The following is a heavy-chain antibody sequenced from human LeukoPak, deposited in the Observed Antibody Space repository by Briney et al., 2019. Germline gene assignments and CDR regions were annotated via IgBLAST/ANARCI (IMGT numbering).Heavy chain of an antibody. J-gene: IGHJ4*02. CDR2: ISAYSGNT. CDR1: GYTFTSYG. V-gene: IGHV1-18*01. Sequence: ASVKVSCKASGYTFTSYGISWVRQAPGQGLEWMGWISAYSGNTNYAQKLQGRVTMTTDTSTSTAYMELRSLRSDDTAVYYCARDGDGEQQLVRDYWGQGTLVTVSS. CDR3: ARDGDGEQQLVRDY. D-gene: IGHD6-13*01.